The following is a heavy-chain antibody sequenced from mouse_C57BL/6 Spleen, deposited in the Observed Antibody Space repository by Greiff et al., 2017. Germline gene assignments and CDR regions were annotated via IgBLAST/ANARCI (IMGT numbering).Heavy chain of an antibody. V-gene: IGHV3-6*01. Sequence: ESGPGLVKPSQSLSLTCSVTGYSITSGYYWNWIRQFPGNKLEWMGYISYDGSNNYNPSLKNRISITRDTSKNQFFLKLNSVTTEDTATXYCARGGIYGYGYAMDYWGQGTSVTVSS. CDR3: ARGGIYGYGYAMDY. D-gene: IGHD2-2*01. J-gene: IGHJ4*01. CDR2: ISYDGSN. CDR1: GYSITSGYY.